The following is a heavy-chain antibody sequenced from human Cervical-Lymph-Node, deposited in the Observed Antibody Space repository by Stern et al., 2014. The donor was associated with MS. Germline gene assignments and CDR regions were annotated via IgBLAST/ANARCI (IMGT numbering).Heavy chain of an antibody. CDR3: ARRLLGSENGFDI. CDR1: GYTFTSYG. CDR2: ICAYNGNS. V-gene: IGHV1-18*01. J-gene: IGHJ3*02. D-gene: IGHD2-15*01. Sequence: VQLVESGAEVKKPGASVKVSCKASGYTFTSYGISWVRQAPGQGLEWMGWICAYNGNSDDAQMLQVRVTMTTDTSTITTYMEVRSLRSYDTAVYCCARRLLGSENGFDIWGQGTMVTVSS.